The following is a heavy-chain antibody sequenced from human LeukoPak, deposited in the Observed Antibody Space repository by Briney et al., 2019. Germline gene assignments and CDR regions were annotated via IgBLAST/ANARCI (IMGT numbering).Heavy chain of an antibody. V-gene: IGHV1-2*02. CDR1: GYTFTGYY. Sequence: ASVKVSCKASGYTFTGYYMHWVRQAPGQGLEWMGWINPNSGGTNYAQKFQGRVTMTRDTSISTAYMELSRLRSDDTAVYYCARQIGIYEFWSGAYFDYWGQGTLVTVSS. J-gene: IGHJ4*02. CDR3: ARQIGIYEFWSGAYFDY. CDR2: INPNSGGT. D-gene: IGHD3-3*01.